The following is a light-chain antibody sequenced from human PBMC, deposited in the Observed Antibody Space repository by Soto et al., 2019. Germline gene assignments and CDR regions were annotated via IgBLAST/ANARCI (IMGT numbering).Light chain of an antibody. CDR2: KSS. V-gene: IGKV1-5*03. Sequence: DIPMTQSPSTLSASEGDRVTISCRASQSVSIWLAWYQQKPGRAPKLLIYKSSILESGIPSRFSGSGSGTEFTLPISSLQPDDFATYYCQQFNTSPWTFGQGPKVEIK. CDR3: QQFNTSPWT. J-gene: IGKJ1*01. CDR1: QSVSIW.